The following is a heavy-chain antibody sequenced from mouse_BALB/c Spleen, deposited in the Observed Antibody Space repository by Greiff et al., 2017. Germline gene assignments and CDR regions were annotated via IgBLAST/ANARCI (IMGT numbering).Heavy chain of an antibody. D-gene: IGHD1-1*01. CDR3: ARGGRYGSFYAMDY. V-gene: IGHV14-3*02. Sequence: VHVKQSGAELVKPGASVKLSCTASGFNIKDTYMHWVKQRPEQGLEWIGRIDPANGNTKYDPKFQGKATITADTSSNKAYLQRSSLQSEDTAVYYCARGGRYGSFYAMDYWGQGTSVTVSS. CDR1: GFNIKDTY. J-gene: IGHJ4*01. CDR2: IDPANGNT.